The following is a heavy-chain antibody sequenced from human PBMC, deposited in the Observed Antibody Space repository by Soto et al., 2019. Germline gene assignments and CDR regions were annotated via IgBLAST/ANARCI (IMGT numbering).Heavy chain of an antibody. CDR3: ARDHPGILVGGSTRPYFTVMRNWFDP. D-gene: IGHD1-26*01. V-gene: IGHV1-2*04. CDR1: GYTFTGYY. J-gene: IGHJ5*02. CDR2: INPNSGGT. Sequence: ASVKVSCKASGYTFTGYYMHWVRQAPGQGLEWMGWINPNSGGTNYAQKFQGWVTMTRDTSISTAYMELSRLRSDDTAVYYCARDHPGILVGGSTRPYFTVMRNWFDPWGQGTLVTVSS.